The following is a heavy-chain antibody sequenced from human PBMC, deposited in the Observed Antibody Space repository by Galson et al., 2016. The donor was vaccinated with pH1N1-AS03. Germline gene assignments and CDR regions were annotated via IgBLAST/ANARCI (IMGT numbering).Heavy chain of an antibody. V-gene: IGHV3-30*03. D-gene: IGHD1-26*01. CDR2: ISYHGNNK. CDR3: ARETIRAGEFDL. Sequence: SLRLSCAASGIIFSSYGMHWARQAPDEGLEWVAGISYHGNNKFYAHSVKGRFTISRDSLQNTLDLQMNSLSAEDSAVYFCARETIRAGEFDLWGRGTVVTVSS. CDR1: GIIFSSYG. J-gene: IGHJ3*01.